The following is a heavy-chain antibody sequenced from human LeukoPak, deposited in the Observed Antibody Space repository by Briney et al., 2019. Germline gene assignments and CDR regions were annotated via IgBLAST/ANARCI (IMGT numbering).Heavy chain of an antibody. V-gene: IGHV4-39*01. J-gene: IGHJ6*02. D-gene: IGHD3-3*01. CDR1: GGSISSSSYY. CDR2: IYYSGST. Sequence: SETLSLTCTVSGGSISSSSYYWGWIRQPPGKGLEWIGSIYYSGSTYYNPSLKNRVTISVDTSKNQFSLKLSSVTAADTAVYYCASTIFGVAATYYYYGMDVWGQGTTVTVSS. CDR3: ASTIFGVAATYYYYGMDV.